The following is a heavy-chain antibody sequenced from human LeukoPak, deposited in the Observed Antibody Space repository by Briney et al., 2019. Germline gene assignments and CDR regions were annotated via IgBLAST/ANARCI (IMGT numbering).Heavy chain of an antibody. CDR1: GFTLSSYA. V-gene: IGHV3-23*01. D-gene: IGHD2-15*01. J-gene: IGHJ5*02. CDR3: AKGYYCIGPGCNLFRP. Sequence: GGSLRLSCAASGFTLSSYAMSWVRQAPGKGLEWVSAISGSGGSTYYADSVKGRFTISRDNSKNTLYLQMNSLRAEDTAVYYCAKGYYCIGPGCNLFRPWGQGTLVTVSS. CDR2: ISGSGGST.